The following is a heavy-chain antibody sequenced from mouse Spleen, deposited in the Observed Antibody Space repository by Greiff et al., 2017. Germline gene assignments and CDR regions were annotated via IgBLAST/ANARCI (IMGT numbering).Heavy chain of an antibody. CDR2: IDPETGGT. CDR1: GYTFTDYE. V-gene: IGHV1-15*01. Sequence: QVQLQQSGAELVRPGASVTLSCKASGYTFTDYEMHWVKQTPVHGLEWIGAIDPETGGTAYNQKFKGKAILTADKSSSTAYMELRSLTSEDSAVYYCTRGYSNSFFDYWGQGTTLTVSS. CDR3: TRGYSNSFFDY. D-gene: IGHD2-5*01. J-gene: IGHJ2*01.